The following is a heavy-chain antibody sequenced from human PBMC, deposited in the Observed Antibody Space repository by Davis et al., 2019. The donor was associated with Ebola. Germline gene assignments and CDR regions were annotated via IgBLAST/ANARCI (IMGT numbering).Heavy chain of an antibody. CDR3: ARAWRCGGDCYFFFDS. V-gene: IGHV3-7*01. CDR1: HSNFTAAW. D-gene: IGHD2-21*02. Sequence: GESLKISCAGPHSNFTAAWMNWVRQASGKGLEWVASTNPDASEKSYVDSARGRFTISRDNAQNSLFVQMNSLRAEDTAVYYCARAWRCGGDCYFFFDSWGQGALVTVSS. CDR2: TNPDASEK. J-gene: IGHJ5*01.